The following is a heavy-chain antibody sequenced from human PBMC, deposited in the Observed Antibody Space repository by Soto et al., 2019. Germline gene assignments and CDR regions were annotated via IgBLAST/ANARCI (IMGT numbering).Heavy chain of an antibody. V-gene: IGHV3-7*01. J-gene: IGHJ4*02. CDR1: GFHFNNYW. Sequence: LRLSCVASGFHFNNYWMTWVRQTPGKGLEWVATIKQDGSEKNYVDSVKGRFTISRDNAKNSLFLQMNSLRAEDSAVYYCARDRYNFWSGYYTDYYFDYWGQGTLVTASS. CDR2: IKQDGSEK. CDR3: ARDRYNFWSGYYTDYYFDY. D-gene: IGHD3-3*01.